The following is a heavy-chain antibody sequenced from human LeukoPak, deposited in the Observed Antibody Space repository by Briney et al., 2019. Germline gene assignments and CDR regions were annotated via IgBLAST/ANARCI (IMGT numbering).Heavy chain of an antibody. D-gene: IGHD6-6*01. CDR1: GYTFSGYY. CDR3: ARTPKDLVGYYFDY. CDR2: INPNSGGT. V-gene: IGHV1-2*02. Sequence: ASVKVSCKASGYTFSGYYMHWVRQAPGQGLEWMGWINPNSGGTNYAQKFQGRVTMTRDTSISTAYMELSRLRSDDTAVYYCARTPKDLVGYYFDYWGQGTLVTVSS. J-gene: IGHJ4*02.